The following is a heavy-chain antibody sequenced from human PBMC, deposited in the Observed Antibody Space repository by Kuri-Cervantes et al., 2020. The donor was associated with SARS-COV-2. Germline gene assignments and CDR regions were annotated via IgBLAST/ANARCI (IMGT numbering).Heavy chain of an antibody. CDR3: ARPGYCSSTSCYALGSMDV. V-gene: IGHV3-30*07. CDR1: GFTFSSYA. D-gene: IGHD2-2*01. Sequence: LSLTCAAPGFTFSSYAMHWVRQAPGKGLEWVAVISYDGSNKYYADSVKGRFTISRDNAKNSLYLQMNSLRAEDTAVYYCARPGYCSSTSCYALGSMDVWGQGTTVTVSS. J-gene: IGHJ6*02. CDR2: ISYDGSNK.